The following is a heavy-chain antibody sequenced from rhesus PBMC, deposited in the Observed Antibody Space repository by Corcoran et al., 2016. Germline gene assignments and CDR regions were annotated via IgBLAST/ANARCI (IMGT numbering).Heavy chain of an antibody. D-gene: IGHD6-43*01. V-gene: IGHV4-73*01. CDR2: FDGNSAST. J-gene: IGHJ4*01. CDR3: ARGGGYSSSYLVDY. CDR1: GGSISGYY. Sequence: QVKLQQWGEGLVKPSETLSLTCAVYGGSISGYYWSWIRPPPGQGLEWIGNFDGNSASTNYNPSLKNRVTISKDTSKNQFSLKLSSVTAADTAVYYCARGGGYSSSYLVDYWGQGVLVTVSS.